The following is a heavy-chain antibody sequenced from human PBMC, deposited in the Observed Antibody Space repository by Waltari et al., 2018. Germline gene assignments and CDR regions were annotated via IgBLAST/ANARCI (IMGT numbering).Heavy chain of an antibody. CDR3: ARAYFPDYEGYFDY. D-gene: IGHD4-17*01. CDR1: GASVPTNSAA. Sequence: QVQLQQSGPGLVKPSQTLPLTCAISGASVPTNSAAWNWIRQSPSRGLEWLGRTYYRSKWYNDYAVSVKSRITINPDTSKNQFSLQLNSVTPEDTAVYYCARAYFPDYEGYFDYWGQGTLVTVSS. CDR2: TYYRSKWYN. J-gene: IGHJ4*02. V-gene: IGHV6-1*01.